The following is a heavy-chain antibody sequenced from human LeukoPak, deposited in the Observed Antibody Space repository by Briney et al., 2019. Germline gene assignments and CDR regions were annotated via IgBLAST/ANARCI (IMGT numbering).Heavy chain of an antibody. CDR2: IYHSGGT. V-gene: IGHV4-61*01. CDR1: GGSVSSGTDY. Sequence: SEILSLTCTVSGGSVSSGTDYWNWIRQPPGQGLEWIGYIYHSGGTNYNPSLKSRVTILVDTSKNQISLKLSSVTAADTAVYYCARDRDTSGRYYYYMDVWGKGTTVTVSS. J-gene: IGHJ6*03. D-gene: IGHD3-22*01. CDR3: ARDRDTSGRYYYYMDV.